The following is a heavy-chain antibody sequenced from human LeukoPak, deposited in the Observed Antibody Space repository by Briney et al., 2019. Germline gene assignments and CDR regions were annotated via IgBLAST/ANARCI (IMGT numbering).Heavy chain of an antibody. Sequence: GESLQISCKGSGYTFTTYWIGWVRQMSGRGLEWMGIISPGDSETRYSPSFRGQVTISVDKSINTAYMQWSSLKASDSAMYYCARLSRGYTDYWGQGTLVTVSS. J-gene: IGHJ4*02. CDR2: ISPGDSET. V-gene: IGHV5-51*01. CDR1: GYTFTTYW. CDR3: ARLSRGYTDY. D-gene: IGHD5-18*01.